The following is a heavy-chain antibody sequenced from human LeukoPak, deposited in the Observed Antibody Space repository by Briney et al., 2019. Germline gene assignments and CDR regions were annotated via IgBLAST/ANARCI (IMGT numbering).Heavy chain of an antibody. CDR1: GFTFSDDY. D-gene: IGHD7-27*01. J-gene: IGHJ3*02. CDR3: ASANWGAAFDI. Sequence: QPGGSLRLSCAASGFTFSDDYMDWVRQAPREGLGWVGHTINKANSYTTEYAESVKGRFTISRDDSKNSLYLQMNSLKTEDTAVYYCASANWGAAFDIWGQGTMVTVSS. V-gene: IGHV3-72*01. CDR2: TINKANSYTT.